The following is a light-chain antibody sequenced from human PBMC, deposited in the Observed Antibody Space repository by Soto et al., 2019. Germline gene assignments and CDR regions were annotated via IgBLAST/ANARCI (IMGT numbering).Light chain of an antibody. CDR3: QQYGRP. V-gene: IGKV3-20*01. CDR1: QRITSD. Sequence: IVMTQFPATLSVCPGARPPLSCRASQRITSDLAWYQQTPGQAPRLLIHGASSRATGIPDMFSGSGSGTEFPLPISRLEPEDVAVYYCQQYGRPVGQGTKVEI. CDR2: GAS. J-gene: IGKJ1*01.